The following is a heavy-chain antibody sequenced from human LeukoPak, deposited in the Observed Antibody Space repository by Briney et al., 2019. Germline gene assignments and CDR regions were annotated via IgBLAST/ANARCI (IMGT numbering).Heavy chain of an antibody. J-gene: IGHJ4*02. D-gene: IGHD3-10*01. CDR3: ARAKPKNMVRGLIMRRESRYYFDY. V-gene: IGHV3-23*01. Sequence: GGSLRLSCAASGFTFSNYAMNWVRQAPGKGLEWVSTVSGSGGSTYYADSVKGRFTISRDNSKSTLYIQMNSLRAEDTAVYYCARAKPKNMVRGLIMRRESRYYFDYWGQGTLVTVSS. CDR2: VSGSGGST. CDR1: GFTFSNYA.